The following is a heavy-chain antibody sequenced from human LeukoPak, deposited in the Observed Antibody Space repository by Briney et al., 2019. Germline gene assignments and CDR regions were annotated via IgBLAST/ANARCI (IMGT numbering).Heavy chain of an antibody. CDR2: ISSSGSTI. Sequence: GGSLRLSCAASGFTFSDYYMSWIRQAPGKGLEWVSYISSSGSTIYYADSVKGRFTISRDNSKNTLYLQMNSLRAEDTAVYYCARERTAYFGKHFDYWGQGTLVTVSS. V-gene: IGHV3-11*04. J-gene: IGHJ4*02. CDR1: GFTFSDYY. CDR3: ARERTAYFGKHFDY. D-gene: IGHD1-14*01.